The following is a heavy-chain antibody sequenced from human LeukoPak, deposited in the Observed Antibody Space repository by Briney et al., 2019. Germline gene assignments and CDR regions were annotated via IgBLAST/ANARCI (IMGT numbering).Heavy chain of an antibody. Sequence: GGSLRLSCAASGFTFSSYGMHWVRQAPGKGLEWVAVIWYDGSNKYYADSVKGRFTISRDNSKNTLYLQMNSPRAEDTAVYYCAKSGNIAVVIDYWGQGTLVTVSS. J-gene: IGHJ4*02. D-gene: IGHD6-19*01. V-gene: IGHV3-33*06. CDR2: IWYDGSNK. CDR1: GFTFSSYG. CDR3: AKSGNIAVVIDY.